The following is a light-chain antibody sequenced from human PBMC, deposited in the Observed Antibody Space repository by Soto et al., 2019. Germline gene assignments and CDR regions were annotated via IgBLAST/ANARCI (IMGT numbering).Light chain of an antibody. Sequence: EIVLTQSPATLSLSPGEGATLSCRASQSVSTDLAWYQHKPGQAPRLLIYGASNRATGVAARFSGSGSGTDFTLTISSLEPEDSAVYYCQQRDSWWTFGQGTQVEI. CDR2: GAS. V-gene: IGKV3-11*01. CDR1: QSVSTD. J-gene: IGKJ1*01. CDR3: QQRDSWWT.